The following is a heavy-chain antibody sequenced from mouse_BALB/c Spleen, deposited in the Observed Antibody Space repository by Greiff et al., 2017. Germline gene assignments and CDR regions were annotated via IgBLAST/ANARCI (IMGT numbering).Heavy chain of an antibody. CDR3: AIDYGSSSFDY. CDR1: GYTFTSYW. V-gene: IGHV1-87*01. Sequence: VQLQESGAELARPGASVKLSCKASGYTFTSYWMQWVKQRPGQGLEWIGAIYPGDGDTRYTQKFKGKATLTADKSSSTAYMQLSSLASEDSAVYYCAIDYGSSSFDYWGQGTTLTVSS. J-gene: IGHJ2*01. D-gene: IGHD1-1*01. CDR2: IYPGDGDT.